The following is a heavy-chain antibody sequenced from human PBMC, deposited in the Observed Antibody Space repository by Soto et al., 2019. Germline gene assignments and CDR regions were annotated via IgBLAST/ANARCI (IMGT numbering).Heavy chain of an antibody. CDR2: INHSGST. CDR3: AREDCSGGTCSHFDY. Sequence: PSETLSLTCAVYGGSFSGYYWSWIRQPPGKGLEWIGEINHSGSTNYNPSLKSRVTISVDTSKNQFSLKLSSVTAADTAVYYCAREDCSGGTCSHFDYWGQGTLVTVSS. D-gene: IGHD2-15*01. V-gene: IGHV4-34*01. CDR1: GGSFSGYY. J-gene: IGHJ4*02.